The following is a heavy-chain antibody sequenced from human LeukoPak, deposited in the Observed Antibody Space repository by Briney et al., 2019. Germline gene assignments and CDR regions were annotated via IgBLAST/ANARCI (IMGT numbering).Heavy chain of an antibody. D-gene: IGHD3-22*01. Sequence: ASVKVSCKASGYTFTSYYMHWVRQAPGQGLEWMGIINPSGGSTSYAQKFQGRVTMTRDTPTSTVYMELSSLRSEDTAVYYCARACPENGGYYRIFDYWGQGTLVTVSS. V-gene: IGHV1-46*01. CDR3: ARACPENGGYYRIFDY. CDR1: GYTFTSYY. J-gene: IGHJ4*02. CDR2: INPSGGST.